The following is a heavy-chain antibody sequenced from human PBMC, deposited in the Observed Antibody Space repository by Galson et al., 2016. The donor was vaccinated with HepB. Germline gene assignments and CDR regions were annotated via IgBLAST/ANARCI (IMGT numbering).Heavy chain of an antibody. Sequence: SLRLSCAASGFTFSSWAMSWVRQAPGKGLEWVSAISGNGGSTFYADSVKGRFTISRDNFKNTLHLQMNSLRAEDTAIYYCAKGLQYYSYALDVWGQGTTVTVSS. J-gene: IGHJ6*02. V-gene: IGHV3-23*01. CDR1: GFTFSSWA. CDR2: ISGNGGST. CDR3: AKGLQYYSYALDV.